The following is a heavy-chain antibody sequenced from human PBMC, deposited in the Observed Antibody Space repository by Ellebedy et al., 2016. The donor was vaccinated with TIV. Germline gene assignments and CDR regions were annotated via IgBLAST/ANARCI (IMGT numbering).Heavy chain of an antibody. CDR1: GLTFSNAW. CDR2: IKSKSDGGTT. J-gene: IGHJ4*02. V-gene: IGHV3-15*01. Sequence: GESLKISCAASGLTFSNAWMSWVRQAPGKGLEWVGRIKSKSDGGTTDYAAPVKGRFSISRDDSNNRLYLQMSGLKTEDTGVYYCTTTYSTSGVDYWGQGTLVTVSS. D-gene: IGHD3-10*01. CDR3: TTTYSTSGVDY.